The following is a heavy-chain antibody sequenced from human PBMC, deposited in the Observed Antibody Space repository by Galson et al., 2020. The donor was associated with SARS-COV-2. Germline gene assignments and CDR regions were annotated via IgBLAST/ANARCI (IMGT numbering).Heavy chain of an antibody. CDR2: VWYDGRHK. Sequence: LSLTCAASGFTFSDCAMHWVRQAPGKGLEWVAVVWYDGRHKYYADSVKGRFTISRDNSKNTLYLEMNSLRGDDTAVYYCVREGGSGIVAAPTDFWGQGTLVTVSS. CDR3: VREGGSGIVAAPTDF. V-gene: IGHV3-33*01. J-gene: IGHJ4*02. CDR1: GFTFSDCA. D-gene: IGHD6-6*01.